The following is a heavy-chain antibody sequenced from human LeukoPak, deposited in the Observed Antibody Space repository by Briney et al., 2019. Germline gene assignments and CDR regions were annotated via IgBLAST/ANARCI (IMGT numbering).Heavy chain of an antibody. D-gene: IGHD6-13*01. V-gene: IGHV1-2*02. CDR3: AREAAAAGTAPDY. CDR2: INPNSGGT. J-gene: IGHJ4*02. CDR1: GYTFTAFY. Sequence: ASVKVSCKTSGYTFTAFYMHWVRQAPGQGFEWMGWINPNSGGTKYAQKFQGRVTMPRDTSISTAYMELSRLTSDDTAVYYCAREAAAAGTAPDYWGEGSLVTVSS.